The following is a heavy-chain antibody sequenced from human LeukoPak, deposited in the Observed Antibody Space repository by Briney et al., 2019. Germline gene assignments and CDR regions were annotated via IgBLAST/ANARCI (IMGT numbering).Heavy chain of an antibody. CDR2: IYYSGST. J-gene: IGHJ5*02. CDR1: GGSISSYY. CDR3: TRGSRYCSSGSCYGWFDP. D-gene: IGHD2-15*01. Sequence: PSETLSLTCTVSGGSISSYYWSWIRQPPGKGLEWIGYIYYSGSTNYNPSLKSRVTISVDPSKNQFSLKLNSVTAADTAIYYCTRGSRYCSSGSCYGWFDPWGQGTLVTVSS. V-gene: IGHV4-59*01.